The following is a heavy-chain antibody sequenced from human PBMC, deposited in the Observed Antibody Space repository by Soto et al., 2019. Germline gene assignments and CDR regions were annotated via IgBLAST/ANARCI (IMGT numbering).Heavy chain of an antibody. CDR2: ISGHNGNT. J-gene: IGHJ4*02. V-gene: IGHV1-18*01. D-gene: IGHD3-10*01. Sequence: ASVKVSCKASGYSFTNYGISWVRQAPGQGLEWMGWISGHNGNTNYAQKLQGRVTMTTDTSTSTAYMELRSLRSDDTAVYYCARDYYALGSPRSPFFYWGQGNLVTVSS. CDR1: GYSFTNYG. CDR3: ARDYYALGSPRSPFFY.